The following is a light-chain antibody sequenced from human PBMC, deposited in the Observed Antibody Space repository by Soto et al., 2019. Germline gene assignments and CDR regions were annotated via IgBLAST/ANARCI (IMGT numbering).Light chain of an antibody. Sequence: EIVMTQSPATLSVSPGEGVTLSCRASQTVPSRIAWYQQKPGQAPRLLIYGASTRATGVPDRFSGSGSGTDFTLTISSLEPEDFAVYYCQQRSNLDETFGQGTRLEIK. V-gene: IGKV3-15*01. J-gene: IGKJ5*01. CDR2: GAS. CDR1: QTVPSR. CDR3: QQRSNLDET.